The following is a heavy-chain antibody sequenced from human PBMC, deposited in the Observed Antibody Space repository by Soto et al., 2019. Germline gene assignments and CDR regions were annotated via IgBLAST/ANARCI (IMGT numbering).Heavy chain of an antibody. CDR1: GFTFSSYG. CDR2: ISYDGSNK. J-gene: IGHJ6*02. V-gene: IGHV3-30*18. CDR3: AKDPTSCYECYGMDV. Sequence: QVQLVESGGGVVQPGRSLRLSCAASGFTFSSYGMHWVRQAPGKGLEWVAVISYDGSNKYYADSVKGRFTISRDNSKNTLYLQMNSLRAEDTAVYYCAKDPTSCYECYGMDVWGQGTTVTVSS. D-gene: IGHD5-12*01.